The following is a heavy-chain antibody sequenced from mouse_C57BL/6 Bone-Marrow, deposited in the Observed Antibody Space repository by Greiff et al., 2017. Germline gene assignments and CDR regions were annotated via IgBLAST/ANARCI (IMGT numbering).Heavy chain of an antibody. Sequence: QVQLQQSGAELVRPGASVKLSCKASGYTFTDYYINWVKQRPGQGLEWIARIYPGSGNTYYNEKFKGKATLTAEKSSSTAYMQLSSLTSEDSAVYFCARNYGSSPRNYWYFDVWGTGTTVTVSS. J-gene: IGHJ1*03. CDR3: ARNYGSSPRNYWYFDV. D-gene: IGHD1-1*01. CDR2: IYPGSGNT. CDR1: GYTFTDYY. V-gene: IGHV1-76*01.